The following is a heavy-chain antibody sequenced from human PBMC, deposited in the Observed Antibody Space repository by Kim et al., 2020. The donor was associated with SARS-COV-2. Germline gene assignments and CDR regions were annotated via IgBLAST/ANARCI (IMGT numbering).Heavy chain of an antibody. D-gene: IGHD6-6*01. Sequence: ASVKVSCKASGYTFTSYDINWVRQATGQGLEWMGWMNPNSGNTGYAQKFQGRVTMTRNTSISTAYMELSSLRSEDTAVYYCARRDPGLAGRPWYYYYYMDVWGKGNTVTVSS. CDR1: GYTFTSYD. J-gene: IGHJ6*03. CDR2: MNPNSGNT. CDR3: ARRDPGLAGRPWYYYYYMDV. V-gene: IGHV1-8*01.